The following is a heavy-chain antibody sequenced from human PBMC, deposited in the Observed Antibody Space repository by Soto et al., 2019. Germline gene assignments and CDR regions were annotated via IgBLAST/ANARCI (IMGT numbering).Heavy chain of an antibody. J-gene: IGHJ4*02. Sequence: GGSLRLSCVTSGFTFNTSGMSWVRQAPGKGLEWVSVISDSGGSTNYADSVKGRFTISRDNSKNTLYLQMNSLRAEDTAVYYCAKAGPPDYWGQGTLVTVSS. CDR1: GFTFNTSG. CDR3: AKAGPPDY. CDR2: ISDSGGST. V-gene: IGHV3-23*01.